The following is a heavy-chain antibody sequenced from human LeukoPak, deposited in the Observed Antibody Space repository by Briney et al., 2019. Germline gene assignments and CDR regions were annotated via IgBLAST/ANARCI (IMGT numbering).Heavy chain of an antibody. CDR2: IYYSGST. CDR1: GGSISSSY. D-gene: IGHD3-10*01. V-gene: IGHV4-59*01. CDR3: ASSKGFGELLPRY. J-gene: IGHJ4*02. Sequence: SETLSLTCTVSGGSISSSYWSWIRQPPGKGLEWIGYIYYSGSTNYNPSLKSRVTISVDTSKNQFSLKLSSVTAADTAVYYCASSKGFGELLPRYWGQGTLVTVSS.